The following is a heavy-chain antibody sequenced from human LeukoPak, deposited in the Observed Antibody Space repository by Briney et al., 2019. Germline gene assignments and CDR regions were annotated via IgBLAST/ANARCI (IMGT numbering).Heavy chain of an antibody. CDR3: STEDKYCSTSNCADY. V-gene: IGHV1-2*02. CDR2: ISPRNGDT. Sequence: GAAVKVSCKASGYTFIAYYMHWVRQAPGQGHEWMRWISPRNGDTNSAQKFQDRVTMTRDTDTSTVYMELSRLGSDDTAVYYCSTEDKYCSTSNCADYWGQGTLVTVSS. CDR1: GYTFIAYY. J-gene: IGHJ4*02. D-gene: IGHD2-2*01.